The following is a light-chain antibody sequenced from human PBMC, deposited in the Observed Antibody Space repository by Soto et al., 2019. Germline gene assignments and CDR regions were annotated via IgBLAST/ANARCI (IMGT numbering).Light chain of an antibody. Sequence: EIVMTQSPATLSVSPGERATVSCRASQSVSSNLARYQQKPGQAPRLLIYGASTRATVIPARFSGSGSGTEFTLNIGSLQSEDFAVYYCQQYNNWPRTFGQGTKLEIK. CDR1: QSVSSN. CDR2: GAS. V-gene: IGKV3-15*01. CDR3: QQYNNWPRT. J-gene: IGKJ2*01.